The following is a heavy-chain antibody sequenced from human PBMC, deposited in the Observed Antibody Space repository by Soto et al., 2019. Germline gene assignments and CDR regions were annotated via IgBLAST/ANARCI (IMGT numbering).Heavy chain of an antibody. V-gene: IGHV1-69*01. CDR3: ATPARDFYGPFYQHSGLDV. CDR1: GGPFRGYG. Sequence: QVQLVQSGPEVKKTGSSMKVSCKASGGPFRGYGLNWVRQAPGQGLEWIGGIIPNFGAPNYAQKFQGRVSITADEVTSTVYMELKGLRSDDTAVYYCATPARDFYGPFYQHSGLDVWGLGTRLTVSS. D-gene: IGHD3-16*01. CDR2: IIPNFGAP. J-gene: IGHJ6*02.